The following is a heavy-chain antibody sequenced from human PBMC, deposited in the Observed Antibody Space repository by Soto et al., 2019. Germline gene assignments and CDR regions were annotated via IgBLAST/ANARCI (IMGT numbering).Heavy chain of an antibody. D-gene: IGHD1-26*01. J-gene: IGHJ4*02. CDR1: GGSISSGSYS. V-gene: IGHV4-30-2*03. CDR2: IYYSGST. CDR3: ARPSGSYLYYFDY. Sequence: SETLSLTCAVSGGSISSGSYSWSWIRQPPGKGLEWIGYIYYSGSTYYNPSLKSRVTISVDTSKNQFSLKLSSVTAAYTAVYYCARPSGSYLYYFDYWGQGTLVTVSS.